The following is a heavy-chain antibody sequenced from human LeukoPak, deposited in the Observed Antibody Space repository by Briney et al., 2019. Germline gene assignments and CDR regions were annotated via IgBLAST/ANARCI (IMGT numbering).Heavy chain of an antibody. V-gene: IGHV4-59*01. CDR2: IYYSGST. CDR1: GGSISSYY. D-gene: IGHD3-22*01. Sequence: SETLSLTCTVSGGSISSYYWSWIRQPPGKGLEWIGCIYYSGSTNYNPSLKSRVTISVDTSKNQFSLKLSSVTAADTAVYYCARVSPDNYYDSSGYYYGFDYWGQGTLVTVSS. CDR3: ARVSPDNYYDSSGYYYGFDY. J-gene: IGHJ4*02.